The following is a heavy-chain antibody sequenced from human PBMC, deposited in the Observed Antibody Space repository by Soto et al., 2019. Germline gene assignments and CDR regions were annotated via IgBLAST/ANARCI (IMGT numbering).Heavy chain of an antibody. CDR1: GFTFRIYA. CDR3: ARDWWEEPAGKETVSQFDY. CDR2: ISSSSRYI. D-gene: IGHD6-13*01. V-gene: IGHV3-21*01. J-gene: IGHJ4*02. Sequence: GSLRLSCSASGFTFRIYAIHWVRQAPGKGLEWVSSISSSSRYIFYADSVEGRFTISRDNAENSLYLEMNSLRAEDTAVYYCARDWWEEPAGKETVSQFDYWGQGTLVTVSS.